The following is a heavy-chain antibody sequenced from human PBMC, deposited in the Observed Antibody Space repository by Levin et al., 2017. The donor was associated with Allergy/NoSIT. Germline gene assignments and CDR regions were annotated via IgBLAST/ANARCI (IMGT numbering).Heavy chain of an antibody. V-gene: IGHV1-69*04. CDR2: IIPNLGIP. Sequence: SVKVSCKASGCTFNSYTLNWVRQAPGQGLEWVGRIIPNLGIPMYAQKFQGRVTITADNYASTTYMELNSLTFEDTAVYYCAREHHYDNEKSGSVDLWGQGTMVTVTS. J-gene: IGHJ3*01. CDR3: AREHHYDNEKSGSVDL. D-gene: IGHD3-9*01. CDR1: GCTFNSYT.